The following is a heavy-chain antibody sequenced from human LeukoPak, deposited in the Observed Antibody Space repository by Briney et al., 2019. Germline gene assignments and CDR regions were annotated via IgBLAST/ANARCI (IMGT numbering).Heavy chain of an antibody. Sequence: GGSLRLSCADSGFTFSSYEMNWVRQAPGKGLEWVSYTSSSGSTIYYADSVKGRFTISRDNAKNSLYLQMNSLRAEDTAVYYCAKDSYDTSIWGQGTLVTVSA. CDR3: AKDSYDTSI. J-gene: IGHJ4*02. D-gene: IGHD3-22*01. CDR1: GFTFSSYE. CDR2: TSSSGSTI. V-gene: IGHV3-48*03.